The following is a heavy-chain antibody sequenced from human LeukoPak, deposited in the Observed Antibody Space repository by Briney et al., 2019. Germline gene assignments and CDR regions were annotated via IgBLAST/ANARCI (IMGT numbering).Heavy chain of an antibody. CDR1: GFTVSNIF. D-gene: IGHD3-10*01. CDR2: IYGGGST. CDR3: ARMPFTRNDYYGLDV. Sequence: PGGSLRLSCAASGFTVSNIFMNLVRQAPGKGLEWVSIIYGGGSTYYADSVKGRFTISRDNSKNTLDLQMNSLRAEDTAVYYCARMPFTRNDYYGLDVWGQGTTVTVSS. J-gene: IGHJ6*02. V-gene: IGHV3-66*01.